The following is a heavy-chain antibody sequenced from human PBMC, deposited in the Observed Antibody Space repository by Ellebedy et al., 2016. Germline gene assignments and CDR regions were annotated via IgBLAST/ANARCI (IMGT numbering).Heavy chain of an antibody. D-gene: IGHD3-10*01. V-gene: IGHV1-69*04. CDR1: GGTFSSYA. Sequence: ASVKVSCKASGGTFSSYAISWVRQAPGQGLEWMGRIIPILGIANYAQKFQGRVTITRDTSANTAYMELSSLRSEDTAVYYCARVRFGDPFFWWFDPWGQGTLVTVSS. CDR2: IIPILGIA. J-gene: IGHJ5*02. CDR3: ARVRFGDPFFWWFDP.